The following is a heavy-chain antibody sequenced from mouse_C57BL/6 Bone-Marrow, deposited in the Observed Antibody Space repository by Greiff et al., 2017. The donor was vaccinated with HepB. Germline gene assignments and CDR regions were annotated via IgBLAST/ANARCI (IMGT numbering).Heavy chain of an antibody. CDR2: IYPVSGET. CDR3: GIPAGTTVPLMDY. CDR1: GYTFTDHI. Sequence: VQLQQSGAELASPGASVTLSCKASGYTFTDHIMNWVKKRPGQGLEWIGRIYPVSGETNYNQKFMGKATFSVDRSSSTVYMVLNSLTSEDPAVYYCGIPAGTTVPLMDYWGQGTSVTVSS. V-gene: IGHV1-11*01. J-gene: IGHJ4*01. D-gene: IGHD1-1*01.